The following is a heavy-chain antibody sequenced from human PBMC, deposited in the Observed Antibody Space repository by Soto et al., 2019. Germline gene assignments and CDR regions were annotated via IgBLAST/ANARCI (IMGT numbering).Heavy chain of an antibody. Sequence: GXSXKISFKATGYTXTGYYMNLVRQAPGQGLEWMGWINPNSCGTKYAKKTQGRVTMTRYTSISTAYIELSRLRSDDTAVYYCARDYSSSSYSFGYWGQGTLGPVSS. CDR3: ARDYSSSSYSFGY. J-gene: IGHJ4*02. V-gene: IGHV1-2*02. D-gene: IGHD6-6*01. CDR1: GYTXTGYY. CDR2: INPNSCGT.